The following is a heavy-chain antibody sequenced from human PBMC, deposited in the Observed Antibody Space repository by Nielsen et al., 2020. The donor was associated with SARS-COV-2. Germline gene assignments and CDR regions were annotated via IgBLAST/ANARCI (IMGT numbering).Heavy chain of an antibody. Sequence: ASVKVSCKASGYTFTDYYMHWVRQAPGQGLEWMGRISPNSGGTSYAQKFQGRVTMTRDTSITTAYMEVSSLQFDDTAVYYCAPTRIRDGYNYPFDYWGQGTLVTVSS. V-gene: IGHV1-2*06. CDR3: APTRIRDGYNYPFDY. CDR2: ISPNSGGT. J-gene: IGHJ4*02. D-gene: IGHD5-24*01. CDR1: GYTFTDYY.